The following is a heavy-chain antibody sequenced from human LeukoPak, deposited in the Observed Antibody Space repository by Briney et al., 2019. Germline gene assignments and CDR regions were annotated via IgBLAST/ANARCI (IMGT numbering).Heavy chain of an antibody. CDR3: ARSVQLWYPFDY. V-gene: IGHV3-53*01. Sequence: GGSLRLSCAASGFTVSSNYMSWVRQAPGKGLERVSVIYSGGSTYYADSVKGRFTISRDNTKNTLYLQMSSLRAEDTAVYYCARSVQLWYPFDYWGQGTLVTVSS. CDR2: IYSGGST. D-gene: IGHD5-18*01. J-gene: IGHJ4*02. CDR1: GFTVSSNY.